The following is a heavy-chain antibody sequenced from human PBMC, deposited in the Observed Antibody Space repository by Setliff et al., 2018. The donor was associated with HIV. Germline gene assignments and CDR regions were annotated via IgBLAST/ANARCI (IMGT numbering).Heavy chain of an antibody. D-gene: IGHD2-2*01. Sequence: PSETLSLTCTVSGGSISSHYWSWIRQPPGKGLEWIGSINYSGITNYNPSLRGRVSISVDTSKSQISLRLNSVSAADTAVYYCARDPGGLYCTSSSCQGGCFDPWGQGALVTVSS. J-gene: IGHJ5*02. V-gene: IGHV4-59*11. CDR3: ARDPGGLYCTSSSCQGGCFDP. CDR1: GGSISSHY. CDR2: INYSGIT.